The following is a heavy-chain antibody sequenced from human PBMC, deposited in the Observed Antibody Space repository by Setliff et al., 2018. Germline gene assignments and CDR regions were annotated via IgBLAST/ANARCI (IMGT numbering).Heavy chain of an antibody. CDR2: INTKTGDP. J-gene: IGHJ4*01. V-gene: IGHV7-4-1*02. CDR3: TRADHTVTTTFDY. Sequence: ASVKVSCKVSGYTFTSYGISWVRQAPGQGLEWMGWINTKTGDPTYAQGFTGRFAFSLDTSVSTAYLYISSLKAADTAVYYCTRADHTVTTTFDYWGQGTLVTVSS. D-gene: IGHD4-17*01. CDR1: GYTFTSYG.